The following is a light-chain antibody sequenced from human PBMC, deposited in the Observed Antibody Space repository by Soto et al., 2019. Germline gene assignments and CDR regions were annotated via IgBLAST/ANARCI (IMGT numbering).Light chain of an antibody. CDR3: QQYYTTPPYT. J-gene: IGKJ2*01. Sequence: DIVMTQSPDSLAVSLGERAAINCKSSQSILYTSNHKNYLAWYQQKTGQPPKLLIYWASTRESGVPERFSGSGSATDFTLTISSLQAEDVAVYYCQQYYTTPPYTFGQGTKLEIK. V-gene: IGKV4-1*01. CDR2: WAS. CDR1: QSILYTSNHKNY.